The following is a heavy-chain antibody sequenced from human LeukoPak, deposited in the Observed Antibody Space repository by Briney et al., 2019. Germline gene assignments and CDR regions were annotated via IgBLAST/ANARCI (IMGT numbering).Heavy chain of an antibody. D-gene: IGHD2-15*01. CDR2: ISVNGGST. J-gene: IGHJ4*02. V-gene: IGHV3-23*01. CDR3: ARDPGYCSGGSCLDY. Sequence: PGGSLRLSCAGSGFMFSSYAMIWVRQAPGKGLEWVSGISVNGGSTYYADSVKGRFTISRDNAKNSLYLQMNSLRAEDTAVYYCARDPGYCSGGSCLDYWGQGTLVTVSS. CDR1: GFMFSSYA.